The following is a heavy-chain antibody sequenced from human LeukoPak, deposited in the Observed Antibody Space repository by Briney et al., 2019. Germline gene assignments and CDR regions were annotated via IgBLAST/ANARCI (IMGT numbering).Heavy chain of an antibody. D-gene: IGHD1-14*01. Sequence: AGCLRLSCPAAAFTISNNCMTWVRQAAGKDLEWVNNIKKDGSEKYYAESVKGRFTICRENAKNSHYPQMNTLRSDDTAVYYCARARIDYWGQGTLITVSS. CDR1: AFTISNNC. CDR3: ARARIDY. J-gene: IGHJ4*02. V-gene: IGHV3-7*05. CDR2: IKKDGSEK.